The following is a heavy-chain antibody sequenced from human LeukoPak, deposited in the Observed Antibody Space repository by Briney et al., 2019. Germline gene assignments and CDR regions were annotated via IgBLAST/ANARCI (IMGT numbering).Heavy chain of an antibody. D-gene: IGHD2/OR15-2a*01. J-gene: IGHJ4*02. V-gene: IGHV3-30*04. CDR2: ISYDGSRT. CDR1: GFTFRAYA. Sequence: GGSLRLSCAASGFTFRAYAMHWVRQAPGQGLEWVAVISYDGSRTYTANSVKGRITISRDNSEDTVYLHMNILRPEDTAEYYCARDAQDYFDSTTSFDYWGQGTLLIVSS. CDR3: ARDAQDYFDSTTSFDY.